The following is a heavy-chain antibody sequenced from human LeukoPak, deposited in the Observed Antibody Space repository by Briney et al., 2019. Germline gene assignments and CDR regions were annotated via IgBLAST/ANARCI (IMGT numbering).Heavy chain of an antibody. CDR3: TRVIVATKDY. D-gene: IGHD5-12*01. V-gene: IGHV3-49*04. CDR2: IRSKNYGGTT. J-gene: IGHJ4*02. Sequence: GGSLRLSCTGSGFTLGDYAMNWVRQAPGKGLEWVGFIRSKNYGGTTEYAASVKGRFTISRDDSRSIAYLQMNSLKTEDTAVYYCTRVIVATKDYWGQGTLVTVSS. CDR1: GFTLGDYA.